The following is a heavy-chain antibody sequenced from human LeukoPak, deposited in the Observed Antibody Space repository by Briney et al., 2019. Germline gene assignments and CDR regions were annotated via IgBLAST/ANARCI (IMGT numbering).Heavy chain of an antibody. CDR1: GFTFSSYW. Sequence: GGSLRLSCAASGFTFSSYWMHWVRQAPGKGLVWVSRINSDGSSTSYADSVKGRFTISRDNSKNTLYLQMNSLRAEDTAVYYCAKVHQDYDFWNYFDYWGQGTLVTVSS. V-gene: IGHV3-74*01. J-gene: IGHJ4*02. CDR2: INSDGSST. CDR3: AKVHQDYDFWNYFDY. D-gene: IGHD3-3*01.